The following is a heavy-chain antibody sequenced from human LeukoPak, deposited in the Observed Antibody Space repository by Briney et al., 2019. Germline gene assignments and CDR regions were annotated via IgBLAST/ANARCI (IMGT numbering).Heavy chain of an antibody. CDR1: GFTFSSYS. Sequence: GGSLRLSCAASGFTFSSYSMNWVRQAPGKGLEWVSSISSSSSYIYYADSVKGRFTISRDNAKNSLYLQMNSLRAEDTAVYYCARRVAVADFDYWGQGTLVTVSS. CDR3: ARRVAVADFDY. CDR2: ISSSSSYI. V-gene: IGHV3-21*01. D-gene: IGHD2-15*01. J-gene: IGHJ4*02.